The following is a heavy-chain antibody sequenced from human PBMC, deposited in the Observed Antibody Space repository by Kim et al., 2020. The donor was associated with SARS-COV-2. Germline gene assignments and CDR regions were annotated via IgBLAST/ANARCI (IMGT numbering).Heavy chain of an antibody. Sequence: SETLSLTCTVSGGSISSYYLSWIRQPPGKGLEWIGYIYYSGSTNYNPSLKSRVTISVDTSKNQFSLKLSSVTAAVTAVYYCARGHSYYDILTGWGSPSWFDPWGQGPLVTVAS. V-gene: IGHV4-59*01. CDR1: GGSISSYY. CDR3: ARGHSYYDILTGWGSPSWFDP. CDR2: IYYSGST. J-gene: IGHJ5*02. D-gene: IGHD3-9*01.